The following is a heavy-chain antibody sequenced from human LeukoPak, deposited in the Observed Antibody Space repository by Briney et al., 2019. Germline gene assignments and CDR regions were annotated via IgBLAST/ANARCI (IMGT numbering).Heavy chain of an antibody. V-gene: IGHV3-7*03. CDR2: INSDGSEG. D-gene: IGHD6-6*01. CDR1: GFTFSGFW. J-gene: IGHJ3*01. CDR3: ARSSYSSSSSV. Sequence: AGGSLRLSCEVSGFTFSGFWMSWSRQAPGKGLEWVASINSDGSEGYYADVVKGRFTISRDSAKNSLYLQINSLRAEDTAVYYCARSSYSSSSSVWGQGTMVTVSS.